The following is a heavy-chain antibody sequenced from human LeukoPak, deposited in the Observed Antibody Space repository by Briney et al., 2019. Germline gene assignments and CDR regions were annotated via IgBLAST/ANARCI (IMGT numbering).Heavy chain of an antibody. Sequence: SETLSLSCTVSGGSISSYYWSWIRQPAGKGLEWIGRIYTSGSTNYNPSLNSRVTMSVDTSKNQFSLQPSSVTAGDTAVYYCARSRKWLDAFDIWGQGTMVTVSS. CDR2: IYTSGST. D-gene: IGHD3-22*01. CDR1: GGSISSYY. J-gene: IGHJ3*02. V-gene: IGHV4-4*07. CDR3: ARSRKWLDAFDI.